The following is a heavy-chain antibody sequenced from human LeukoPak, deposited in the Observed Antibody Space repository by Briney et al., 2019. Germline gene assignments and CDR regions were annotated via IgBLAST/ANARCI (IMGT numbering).Heavy chain of an antibody. CDR1: GITFSSYW. J-gene: IGHJ4*02. D-gene: IGHD6-19*01. CDR3: AREQWLVRKGYDY. CDR2: IKSDGTNT. Sequence: PGGSLRLSCAASGITFSSYWMHWVRQVPGKGLVWLSYIKSDGTNTGYADSVKGRFTVSRDNAKNTLYLEMNSLRAEDTAVYYCAREQWLVRKGYDYWGQGTLVTVSS. V-gene: IGHV3-74*01.